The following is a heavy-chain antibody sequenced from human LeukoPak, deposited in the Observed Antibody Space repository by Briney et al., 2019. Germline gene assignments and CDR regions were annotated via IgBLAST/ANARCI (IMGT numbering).Heavy chain of an antibody. Sequence: GGSLRLSCIASGFSFSGYAMSWVRQAPGKGLEWVSAISGGGDSAYYADSVQGRFTISRDNSKNTLYVQVNSLGTEDTAAYYCAKGSYYDSSGSFYFDYWGQGTLVTVSS. CDR3: AKGSYYDSSGSFYFDY. V-gene: IGHV3-23*01. CDR1: GFSFSGYA. J-gene: IGHJ4*02. D-gene: IGHD3-22*01. CDR2: ISGGGDSA.